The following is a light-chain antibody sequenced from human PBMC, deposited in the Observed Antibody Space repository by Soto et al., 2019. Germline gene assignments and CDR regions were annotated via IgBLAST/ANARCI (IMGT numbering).Light chain of an antibody. J-gene: IGLJ1*01. Sequence: QSVLTQAPSASGTPGQRVTISCSGSSSNIGSHAMNWYQQLPGTAPQLLIYTNNQRPSGVPDRFSGSKSGTSASLAISGLQSEDEADYYCAAWDDSLNGYVFGTGTKLTVL. CDR1: SSNIGSHA. CDR3: AAWDDSLNGYV. V-gene: IGLV1-44*01. CDR2: TNN.